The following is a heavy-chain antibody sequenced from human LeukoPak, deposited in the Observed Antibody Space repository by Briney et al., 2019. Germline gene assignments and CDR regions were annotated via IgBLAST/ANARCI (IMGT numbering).Heavy chain of an antibody. CDR1: GFIFSDYG. V-gene: IGHV3-30*02. CDR2: VRNDGSDK. CDR3: AKHHYGSGSQKYYFDY. D-gene: IGHD3-10*01. Sequence: GGSLRLSCAASGFIFSDYGMHWVRQAPGKGLEWVTLVRNDGSDKYYADSVKGRFTISRDNSKNTLYLQMNSLRPEDTAVYYCAKHHYGSGSQKYYFDYWGQGTLVTVSS. J-gene: IGHJ4*02.